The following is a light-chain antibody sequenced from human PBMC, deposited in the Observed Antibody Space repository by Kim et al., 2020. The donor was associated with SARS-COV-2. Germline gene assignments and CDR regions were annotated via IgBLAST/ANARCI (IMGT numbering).Light chain of an antibody. CDR2: GGS. J-gene: IGKJ1*01. CDR1: QSVSSD. Sequence: SPVERATLSCRASQSVSSDLAWYQQKPGQAPRLLIYGGSTRATGIPARFSGSGSGTEFTLTISSLQSEDFAVYYCQQYNNWPPWTFGQGTKVEIK. CDR3: QQYNNWPPWT. V-gene: IGKV3-15*01.